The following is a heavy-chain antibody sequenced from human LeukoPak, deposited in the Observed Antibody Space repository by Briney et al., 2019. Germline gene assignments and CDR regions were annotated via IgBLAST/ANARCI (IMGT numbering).Heavy chain of an antibody. CDR2: ISSSSSYI. CDR1: GFTSSSYS. J-gene: IGHJ4*02. Sequence: GGSLRLSCAASGFTSSSYSMNWVRQAPGKGLEWVSSISSSSSYIYYADSVKGRFTISRDNAKNSLYLQMNSLRAEDTAVYYCARHPIYNWNADYWGQGTLVTVSS. V-gene: IGHV3-21*01. D-gene: IGHD1-20*01. CDR3: ARHPIYNWNADY.